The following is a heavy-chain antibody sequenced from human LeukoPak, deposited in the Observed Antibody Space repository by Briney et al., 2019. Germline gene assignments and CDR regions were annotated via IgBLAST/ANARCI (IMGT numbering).Heavy chain of an antibody. V-gene: IGHV3-21*05. D-gene: IGHD3-10*01. CDR1: GSTFSSYS. J-gene: IGHJ6*02. Sequence: GGSLRLSCAASGSTFSSYSMNWVRQAPGKGLEWVSYISGSSSFIFYADSVKGRFTISRDNARNSLYLQMNSLRAEDTAVYYCAKDQRVTMVRGGNGMDVWGQGTTVTVSS. CDR3: AKDQRVTMVRGGNGMDV. CDR2: ISGSSSFI.